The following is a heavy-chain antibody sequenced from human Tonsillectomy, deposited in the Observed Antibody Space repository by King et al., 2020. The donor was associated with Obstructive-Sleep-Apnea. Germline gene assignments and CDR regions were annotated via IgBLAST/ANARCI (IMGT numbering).Heavy chain of an antibody. CDR2: ISYDGSSK. CDR3: ARLPGISVAGTALDL. V-gene: IGHV3-30*04. D-gene: IGHD6-19*01. Sequence: VQLVESGGGVVQPGRSLRVSCAASGFTFSSYAMHWVRQAPGKGPEWVAVISYDGSSKYYADPVKGRFTISRDNSKNTLYLQMDSLRAEDTAVYYCARLPGISVAGTALDLWGQGTMVTVSS. J-gene: IGHJ3*01. CDR1: GFTFSSYA.